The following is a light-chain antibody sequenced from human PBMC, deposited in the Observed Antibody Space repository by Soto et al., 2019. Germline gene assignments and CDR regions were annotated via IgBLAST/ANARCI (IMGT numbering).Light chain of an antibody. CDR2: EVS. J-gene: IGLJ2*01. Sequence: QSALTQPASVSGSPGQSITISCTGTSSDVGGYNYVSWYQQHPGKAPKLMIYEVSNRPSGVSNRFSGSKSGNTASLTISGLQAEDEADYYCSSYTTGRNLVAFGGGTKLTVL. CDR1: SSDVGGYNY. CDR3: SSYTTGRNLVA. V-gene: IGLV2-14*01.